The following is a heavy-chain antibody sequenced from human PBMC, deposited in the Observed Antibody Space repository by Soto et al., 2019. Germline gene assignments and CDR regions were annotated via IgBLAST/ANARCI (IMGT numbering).Heavy chain of an antibody. CDR3: GRDPSGRHYGDYLDN. CDR2: INPSSGST. D-gene: IGHD1-26*01. J-gene: IGHJ4*02. CDR1: GDTFTTYH. Sequence: QVQLVQSGAEVKKPGASVKVSCKASGDTFTTYHIHWVRQAPGQGLEWMGIINPSSGSTSYAQKFQGRVTMTRDTPTSTVYMDLTSLRSEDTAVYYCGRDPSGRHYGDYLDNWGQGTLVTVSS. V-gene: IGHV1-46*03.